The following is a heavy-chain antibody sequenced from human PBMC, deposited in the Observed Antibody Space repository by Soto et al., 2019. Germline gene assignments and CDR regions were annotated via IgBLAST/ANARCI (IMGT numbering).Heavy chain of an antibody. Sequence: GGSLRLSCAAFGLTISGKKYVAWVRQAPGKGLEWVSALYDVDGSFYADSVKGRFTTSSDSSKTTVYLQMNDLRPDDTAVYYCATWHEREHAYDVWGQGTTVTVS. CDR3: ATWHEREHAYDV. D-gene: IGHD1-1*01. J-gene: IGHJ3*01. CDR1: GLTISGKKY. CDR2: LYDVDGS. V-gene: IGHV3-53*01.